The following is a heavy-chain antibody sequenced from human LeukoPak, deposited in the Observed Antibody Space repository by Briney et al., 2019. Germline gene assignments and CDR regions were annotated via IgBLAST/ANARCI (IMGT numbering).Heavy chain of an antibody. CDR1: GGSISSYY. D-gene: IGHD6-19*01. Sequence: PSETLSLTCTVSGGSISSYYWNWIRQPPGKGLEWIGYIYYSGSTTYNPSLKNRVTISVDTSKSQALLKLNSVTAADTAVYYCARGGWYPESFQHWGQGALVTVSS. J-gene: IGHJ1*01. V-gene: IGHV4-59*01. CDR3: ARGGWYPESFQH. CDR2: IYYSGST.